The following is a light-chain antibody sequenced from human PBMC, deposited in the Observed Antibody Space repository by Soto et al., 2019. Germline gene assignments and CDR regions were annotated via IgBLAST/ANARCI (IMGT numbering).Light chain of an antibody. CDR3: QQYGSSPT. Sequence: EIVLTQSPGTLSLSPGERATLSCRASQSVSSSYLAWYQQKPGQAPRLLIYGASSRATGIPDRFSGSGSGTDFTLTISRLEPEDFAVDYGQQYGSSPTFGQGTKVESK. CDR1: QSVSSSY. J-gene: IGKJ1*01. V-gene: IGKV3-20*01. CDR2: GAS.